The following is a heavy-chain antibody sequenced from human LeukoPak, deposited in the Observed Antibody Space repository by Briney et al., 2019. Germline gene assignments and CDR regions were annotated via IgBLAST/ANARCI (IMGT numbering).Heavy chain of an antibody. CDR1: GGTFGDYA. J-gene: IGHJ3*02. Sequence: GGSLRLSCATSGGTFGDYAVSWVRQAPGKGPEWLGFITSKPYGGTAEYAASVKGRFTISRDDSKSLAYLQMNSLKTGDTAVYYCTRDREAAAGINALDIWGQGTMVTVSS. D-gene: IGHD6-13*01. CDR2: ITSKPYGGTA. V-gene: IGHV3-49*04. CDR3: TRDREAAAGINALDI.